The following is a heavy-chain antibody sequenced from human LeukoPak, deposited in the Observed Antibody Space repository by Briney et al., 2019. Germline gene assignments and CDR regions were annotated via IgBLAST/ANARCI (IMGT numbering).Heavy chain of an antibody. Sequence: GGSLRLSCAASGFTLSSYSMNWVRQAPGKGLEWVSSISSSSSYRYYADSVKGRFTISRDNAKNSLYLQMNSLRAEDTAVYYCAGSGSYGAFDIWGQGTMVTVSS. J-gene: IGHJ3*02. CDR1: GFTLSSYS. CDR2: ISSSSSYR. V-gene: IGHV3-21*01. D-gene: IGHD1-26*01. CDR3: AGSGSYGAFDI.